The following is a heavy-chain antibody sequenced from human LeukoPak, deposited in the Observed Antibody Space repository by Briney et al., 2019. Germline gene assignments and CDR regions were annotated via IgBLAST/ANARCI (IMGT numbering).Heavy chain of an antibody. CDR3: ARDYYDSSGYRDY. CDR2: INPNSGGT. D-gene: IGHD3-22*01. J-gene: IGHJ4*02. CDR1: GYTFGGYY. Sequence: ASVKVSCKASGYTFGGYYMHWVRQAPGQGLEWMGWINPNSGGTNYAQKFQGRVTMTRDTPISTAYMELSRLRSDDTAVYYCARDYYDSSGYRDYWGQGTLVTVSS. V-gene: IGHV1-2*02.